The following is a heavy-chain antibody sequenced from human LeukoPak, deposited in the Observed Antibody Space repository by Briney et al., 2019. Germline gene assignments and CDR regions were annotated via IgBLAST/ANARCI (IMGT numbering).Heavy chain of an antibody. Sequence: ASVKVSCKASGYTFTGYYMHWVRQAPGQGLEWMGWINPNSGGTSYAQKFQGRVTMTRDTSISTAYMELSRLRSDDTAVYYCARVISAAGYYYYYYMDVWGKGTTVTISS. J-gene: IGHJ6*03. V-gene: IGHV1-2*02. CDR2: INPNSGGT. CDR1: GYTFTGYY. CDR3: ARVISAAGYYYYYYMDV. D-gene: IGHD6-13*01.